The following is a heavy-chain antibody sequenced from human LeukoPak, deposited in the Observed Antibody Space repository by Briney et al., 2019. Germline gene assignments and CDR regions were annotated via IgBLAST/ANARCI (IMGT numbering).Heavy chain of an antibody. D-gene: IGHD3-3*01. CDR2: IGDSGGST. CDR1: GFTVSSSY. J-gene: IGHJ5*02. V-gene: IGHV3-23*01. CDR3: AKDRSSGYYDWFDP. Sequence: GGSLRLSCAASGFTVSSSYMSWVRQAPGKGLEWVSAIGDSGGSTYYADSVKGRFTISRDNSKNTLYLQMNSLRAEDTAVYYCAKDRSSGYYDWFDPWGQGTLVTVSS.